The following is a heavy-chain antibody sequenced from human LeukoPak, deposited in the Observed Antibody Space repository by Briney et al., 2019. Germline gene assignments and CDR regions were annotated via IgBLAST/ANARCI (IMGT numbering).Heavy chain of an antibody. CDR1: GFTFSSYS. D-gene: IGHD6-13*01. CDR2: ISSSSSYI. V-gene: IGHV3-21*01. CDR3: ARTHSSSWYGNWFDP. Sequence: GGSLRLSCAASGFTFSSYSMNWVRQAPGKGLEWVSSISSSSSYIYYADSVKGRFTISRDNAKNSLYLQMNSLRAEDTAVYYCARTHSSSWYGNWFDPWGQGTLVTVSS. J-gene: IGHJ5*02.